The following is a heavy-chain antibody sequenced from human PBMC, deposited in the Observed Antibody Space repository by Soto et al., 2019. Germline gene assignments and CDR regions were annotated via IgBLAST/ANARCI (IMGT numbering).Heavy chain of an antibody. CDR1: GFTFSGHA. V-gene: IGHV3-33*01. Sequence: QVQVVESGGGVVQPGRSLRLSCTVSGFTFSGHAMHWVRQAPGKGLEWVAQIWYDGSNKYYADSVKGRFTISRDNSKNILSVQMDSLRVDDTAVYYCARDGQSLAPYALDVWGQGTSVTVSS. CDR3: ARDGQSLAPYALDV. CDR2: IWYDGSNK. D-gene: IGHD6-19*01. J-gene: IGHJ6*02.